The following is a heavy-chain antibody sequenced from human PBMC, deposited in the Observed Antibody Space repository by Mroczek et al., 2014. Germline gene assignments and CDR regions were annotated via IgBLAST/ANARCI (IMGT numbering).Heavy chain of an antibody. J-gene: IGHJ4*02. Sequence: QVTLKESGPTLVKPTQTLTLTCTFSGFSLSTSGVGVGWIRQPPGKALEWLALIYWNDDKRYSPSLKSRLTITKDTSKNQVVLTMTNMDPVDTATYYCAHISRYSSSFYYFDYWGQGTLVTASS. CDR3: AHISRYSSSFYYFDY. CDR1: GFSLSTSGVG. V-gene: IGHV2-5*01. D-gene: IGHD6-6*01. CDR2: IYWNDDK.